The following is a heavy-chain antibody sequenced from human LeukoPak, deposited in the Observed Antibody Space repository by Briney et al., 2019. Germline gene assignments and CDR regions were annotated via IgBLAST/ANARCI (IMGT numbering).Heavy chain of an antibody. J-gene: IGHJ6*02. CDR1: GFTFSSYT. D-gene: IGHD2-2*01. CDR2: ISSSSSYI. CDR3: ARDGGYCSSTSCRLYYYYGMDV. V-gene: IGHV3-21*01. Sequence: GGSLRLSCAASGFTFSSYTMNWVRQAPGKGLEWVSSISSSSSYIYYADSVKGRFTISRDNAKNSLYLQMNSLRAEDTAVYYCARDGGYCSSTSCRLYYYYGMDVWGQGTTVTVSS.